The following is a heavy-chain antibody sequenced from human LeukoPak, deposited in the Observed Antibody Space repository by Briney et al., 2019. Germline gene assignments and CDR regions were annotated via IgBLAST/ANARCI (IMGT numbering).Heavy chain of an antibody. Sequence: ASVKVSCKASGYTFTSYYMHWVRQAPGQGLEWMGIINPSGGSTSYAQKLQGRVTMTTDTSTSTAYMELRSLRSDDTAVYYCARDVGGELPFDYWGQGTLVTVSS. V-gene: IGHV1-46*01. D-gene: IGHD1-26*01. CDR3: ARDVGGELPFDY. CDR1: GYTFTSYY. CDR2: INPSGGST. J-gene: IGHJ4*02.